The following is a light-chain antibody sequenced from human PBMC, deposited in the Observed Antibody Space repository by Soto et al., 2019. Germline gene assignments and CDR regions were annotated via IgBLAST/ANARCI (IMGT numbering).Light chain of an antibody. J-gene: IGKJ3*01. CDR1: QGIRVD. CDR3: LQDYNYQFT. Sequence: AIQMTQSPSSLSASVGDTVTITCRASQGIRVDLGWYQQKPGKAPKLLIYAASTLQSGVPSRFSGSGSGTDFTLTISSLQPEDFATYYCLQDYNYQFTFSPGTTVDVK. V-gene: IGKV1-6*01. CDR2: AAS.